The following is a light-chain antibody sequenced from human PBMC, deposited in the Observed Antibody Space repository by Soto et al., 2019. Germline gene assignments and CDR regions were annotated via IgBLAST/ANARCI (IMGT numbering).Light chain of an antibody. J-gene: IGKJ4*01. CDR2: GAS. CDR3: QKYNNSRT. V-gene: IGKV3-15*01. Sequence: EIVMSQSPATLSVSIGERATLSCRASQSVSSCIHWYQQKPGKAPNPLTYGASTMPSGVPSRFSGGGSGTEFTPIISRLQSEDFAVYYCQKYNNSRTFGGGTKVDI. CDR1: QSVSSC.